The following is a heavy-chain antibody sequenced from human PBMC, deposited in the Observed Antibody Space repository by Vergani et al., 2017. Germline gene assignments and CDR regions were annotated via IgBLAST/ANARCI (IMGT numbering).Heavy chain of an antibody. J-gene: IGHJ6*03. Sequence: QVQLVQSGAEVKKPGSSVKVSCKASGGTFSSYAISWVRQAPGQGLEWMGGIIPIFGTANYAQKFQGRVTITADESTSTAYMELSSLRSEDTAVYYCASNWHIVVVPADIRAPDPSYYYYYMDVWGKGP. D-gene: IGHD2-2*02. CDR1: GGTFSSYA. CDR2: IIPIFGTA. V-gene: IGHV1-69*01. CDR3: ASNWHIVVVPADIRAPDPSYYYYYMDV.